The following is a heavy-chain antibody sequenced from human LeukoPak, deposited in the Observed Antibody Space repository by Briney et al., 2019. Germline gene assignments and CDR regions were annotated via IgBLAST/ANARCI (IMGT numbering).Heavy chain of an antibody. V-gene: IGHV3-23*01. J-gene: IGHJ6*02. CDR2: ISGSGGST. Sequence: GRSLRLSCAASGFTFSSYAMSWVRQAPGKGLEWASAISGSGGSTYYADSVKGRFTISRDNSKNTLHLQMNSLRAEDTAVYYCAKGRYYYGMDVWGQGTTVTVSS. CDR3: AKGRYYYGMDV. CDR1: GFTFSSYA.